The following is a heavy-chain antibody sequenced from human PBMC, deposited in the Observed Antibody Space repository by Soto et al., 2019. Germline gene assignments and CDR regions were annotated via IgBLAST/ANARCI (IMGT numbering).Heavy chain of an antibody. Sequence: ASVKVSCKASGYTFTSYDINWVRQATGQGLEWMGWMNPNSGNTGYAQKFQGRVTMTRNTSISTAYMELSSLRSEDTAVYYCGREVAGTVYYYGMDVWGQGTTVTVSS. CDR1: GYTFTSYD. V-gene: IGHV1-8*01. J-gene: IGHJ6*02. CDR2: MNPNSGNT. D-gene: IGHD2-15*01. CDR3: GREVAGTVYYYGMDV.